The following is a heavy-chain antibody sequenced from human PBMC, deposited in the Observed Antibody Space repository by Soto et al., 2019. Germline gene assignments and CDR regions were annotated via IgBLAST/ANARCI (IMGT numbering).Heavy chain of an antibody. D-gene: IGHD3-3*01. Sequence: GGSLRLSCVASGFSLSDYAVHWVRQAPGKGLEWVSFISSDSRTIYYADSVEGRFTVSRDNARNSVSLQMDSMRDEDAAVYYCARIKLVEWFFINVDVYDMDVWGQGRPATVAS. J-gene: IGHJ6*02. CDR2: ISSDSRTI. CDR3: ARIKLVEWFFINVDVYDMDV. CDR1: GFSLSDYA. V-gene: IGHV3-48*02.